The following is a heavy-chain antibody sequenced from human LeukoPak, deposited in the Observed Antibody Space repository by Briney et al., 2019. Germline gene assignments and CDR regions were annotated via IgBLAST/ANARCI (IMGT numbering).Heavy chain of an antibody. J-gene: IGHJ3*02. V-gene: IGHV3-9*01. CDR3: AKGDYYDSSGQAPAFDI. CDR1: GFTFSSYS. Sequence: GGSLRLSCAASGFTFSSYSMNWVRQAPGKGLEWVSGISWNSGSIGYADSVKGRFTISRDNAKNSLYLQMNSLRAEDTALYYCAKGDYYDSSGQAPAFDIWGQGTMVTVSS. CDR2: ISWNSGSI. D-gene: IGHD3-22*01.